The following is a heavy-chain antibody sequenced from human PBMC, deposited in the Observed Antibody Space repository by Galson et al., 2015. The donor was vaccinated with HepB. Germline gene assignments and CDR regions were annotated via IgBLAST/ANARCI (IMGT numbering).Heavy chain of an antibody. V-gene: IGHV4-38-2*02. CDR1: GYSISSGYY. J-gene: IGHJ4*02. D-gene: IGHD1-26*01. CDR3: ARDPVGATTYFDY. Sequence: SETLSLTCAVSGYSISSGYYWGWIRQPPGKGLEWIGSIYHSGSTYYNPSLKSRVTISVDTSKNQFSLKLSSVTAADTAVYYCARDPVGATTYFDYWGQGTLVTVSS. CDR2: IYHSGST.